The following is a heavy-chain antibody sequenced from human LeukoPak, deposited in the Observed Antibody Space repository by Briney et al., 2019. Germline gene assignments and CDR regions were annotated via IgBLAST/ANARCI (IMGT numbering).Heavy chain of an antibody. V-gene: IGHV3-23*01. CDR2: LSGDGGYK. D-gene: IGHD3-16*01. Sequence: PGGSLRLSCAASGFTFTTYAMNWVRQAPGKGLEWVSGLSGDGGYKYYADSAKGRFTISRDNSKNTLHLQMNSLRAEDTAVYYCARLGYYGYSYYFDYWGQGTLVTVSS. CDR1: GFTFTTYA. CDR3: ARLGYYGYSYYFDY. J-gene: IGHJ4*02.